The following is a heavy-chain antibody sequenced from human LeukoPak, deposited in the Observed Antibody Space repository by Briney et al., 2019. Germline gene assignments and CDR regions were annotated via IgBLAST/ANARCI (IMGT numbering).Heavy chain of an antibody. V-gene: IGHV3-9*03. Sequence: GGSLRLSCAVSGFTFDDYAMHWVRQAPGKGLEWVSGISWNSGSIGYADSVKGRFTISRDNAKNSLYLQMNSLRAEDMALYYCAKDNHSSSSGGFDYWGQGTLVTVSS. D-gene: IGHD6-6*01. CDR3: AKDNHSSSSGGFDY. CDR1: GFTFDDYA. CDR2: ISWNSGSI. J-gene: IGHJ4*02.